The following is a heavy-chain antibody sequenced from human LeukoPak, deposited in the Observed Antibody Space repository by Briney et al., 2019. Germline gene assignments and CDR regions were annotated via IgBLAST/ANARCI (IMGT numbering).Heavy chain of an antibody. CDR3: ASTYYYGSGSVDY. J-gene: IGHJ4*02. D-gene: IGHD3-10*01. V-gene: IGHV3-21*01. Sequence: PSETLSLTCAVYGGSFSGYCWSWVRQAPGKGLEWVSAISGSGGSTYYADSVKGRFTISRDNAKNSLYLQMNSLRAEDTAVYYCASTYYYGSGSVDYWGQGTLVTVSS. CDR1: GGSFSGYC. CDR2: ISGSGGST.